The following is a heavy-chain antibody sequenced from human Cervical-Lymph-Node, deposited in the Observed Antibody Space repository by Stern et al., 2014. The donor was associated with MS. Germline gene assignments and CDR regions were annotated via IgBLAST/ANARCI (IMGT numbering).Heavy chain of an antibody. CDR3: ARDFEFQLLCD. CDR2: VYHSGSA. J-gene: IGHJ4*02. Sequence: QLQLQESGPGLVKPSGTLSLTCAVSGASISTANWWSWVRQPPGKGLEWIGEVYHSGSADYNPSLKSRVTMSVDESKNQFSLRLTSVTAADTAVYYCARDFEFQLLCDWGQGALVTVSS. CDR1: GASISTANW. D-gene: IGHD2-2*01. V-gene: IGHV4-4*02.